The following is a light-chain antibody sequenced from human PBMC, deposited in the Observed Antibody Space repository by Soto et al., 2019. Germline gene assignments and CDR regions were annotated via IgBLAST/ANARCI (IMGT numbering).Light chain of an antibody. Sequence: IQMTQSPSSLSASVGDRVTITCQASQDISNYLNWYQQKPGKAPKLLIYDASNLETGVPSRFSGSGSGTDFTFTISSLQPEDIATYYCQQYDNLPSATFGGGTKVDIK. CDR1: QDISNY. J-gene: IGKJ4*01. V-gene: IGKV1-33*01. CDR2: DAS. CDR3: QQYDNLPSAT.